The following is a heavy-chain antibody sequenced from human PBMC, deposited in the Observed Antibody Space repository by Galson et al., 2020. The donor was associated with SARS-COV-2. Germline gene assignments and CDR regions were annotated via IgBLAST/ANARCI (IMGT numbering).Heavy chain of an antibody. V-gene: IGHV3-43*02. CDR2: ISGEGANT. J-gene: IGHJ6*03. CDR3: AKVHSWTQLWSNYYYMDV. Sequence: GGSLRLSCAASGFTFDEYAMHWVRQAPGKGLQWVSLISGEGANTYYADSVKGRFTISRDNSKNSLYLQMNSLRTDDTALYYCAKVHSWTQLWSNYYYMDVWGKGTTVTVSS. D-gene: IGHD5-18*01. CDR1: GFTFDEYA.